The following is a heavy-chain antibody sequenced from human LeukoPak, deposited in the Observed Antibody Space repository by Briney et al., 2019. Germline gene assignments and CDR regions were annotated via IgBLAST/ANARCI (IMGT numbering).Heavy chain of an antibody. V-gene: IGHV4-38-2*02. Sequence: SSETLSLTCAVSGYSISSGYYWGWIRQPPGKGLEWIGSIYYSGSTYYNPSLKSRVTMSVDTSKNQFSLKLSSVTAADTAVYYCARDRGYYGSGRANAFDIWGQGTMVTVSS. J-gene: IGHJ3*02. CDR2: IYYSGST. D-gene: IGHD3-10*01. CDR3: ARDRGYYGSGRANAFDI. CDR1: GYSISSGYY.